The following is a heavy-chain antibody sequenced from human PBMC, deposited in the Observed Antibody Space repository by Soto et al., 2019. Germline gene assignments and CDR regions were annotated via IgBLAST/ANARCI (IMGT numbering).Heavy chain of an antibody. CDR1: GGTFNTYA. CDR3: AREVQVHTPAFVY. V-gene: IGHV1-69*01. D-gene: IGHD6-13*01. Sequence: QVQLVQSGAEMKKPGSSVKVSCQSSGGTFNTYAMNWVRQAPGQGPEWMGDISPIFGAANYAPKFQGRVTXXXXXXXXXXXXXLSSLTSEDTALYFCAREVQVHTPAFVYWGQGTLVTVSS. J-gene: IGHJ4*02. CDR2: ISPIFGAA.